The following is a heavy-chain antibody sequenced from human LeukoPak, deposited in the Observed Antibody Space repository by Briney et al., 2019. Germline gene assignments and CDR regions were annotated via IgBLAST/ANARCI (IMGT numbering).Heavy chain of an antibody. Sequence: SETLSLTCTVSGGSISSYYWSWIRQPAGKGLEWIGRIYTSGSTNYNPSLKSRATILIDTSKNQFSLSLTSVTAADSAVYYCATLGYCTGGGCYQDDFWGQGTLVTVSS. CDR2: IYTSGST. J-gene: IGHJ4*02. V-gene: IGHV4-4*07. CDR3: ATLGYCTGGGCYQDDF. CDR1: GGSISSYY. D-gene: IGHD2-15*01.